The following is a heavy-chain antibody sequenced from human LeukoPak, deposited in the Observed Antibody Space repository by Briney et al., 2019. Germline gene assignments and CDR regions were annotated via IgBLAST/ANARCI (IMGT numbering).Heavy chain of an antibody. Sequence: SETLSLTCTVSSGSISNYYWSWIRQPPGEGLEWIGSIYYSGNTYYNPSLKSRVTISVDTSKNQFSLKLSSVTAADTAVYYCARLNQGNRFDYWGQGTLVTVSS. CDR3: ARLNQGNRFDY. CDR2: IYYSGNT. D-gene: IGHD1-14*01. V-gene: IGHV4-39*01. CDR1: SGSISNYY. J-gene: IGHJ4*02.